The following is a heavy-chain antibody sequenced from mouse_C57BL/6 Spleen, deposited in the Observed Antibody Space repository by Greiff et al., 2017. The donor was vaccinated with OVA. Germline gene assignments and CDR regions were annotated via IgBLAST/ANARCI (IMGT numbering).Heavy chain of an antibody. CDR2: IHPSDSDT. D-gene: IGHD1-1*02. V-gene: IGHV1-74*01. CDR1: GYTFTSYW. J-gene: IGHJ4*01. CDR3: AMGVAPYAMDY. Sequence: VNVVESGAELVKPGASVKVSCKASGYTFTSYWMHWVKQRPGQGLEWIGRIHPSDSDTNYNQKFKGKATLTVDKSSSTAYMQLSSLTSEDSAVYYCAMGVAPYAMDYWGQGTSVTVSS.